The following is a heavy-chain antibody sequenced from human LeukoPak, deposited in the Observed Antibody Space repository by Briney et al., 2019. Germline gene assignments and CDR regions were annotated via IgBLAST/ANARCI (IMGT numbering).Heavy chain of an antibody. D-gene: IGHD6-13*01. V-gene: IGHV4-34*01. CDR1: GGSFSGYY. J-gene: IGHJ4*02. CDR2: INHSGST. Sequence: SETLSLTCAVYGGSFSGYYWSWIRQPPGKGLEWIGEINHSGSTNYNPSLKSRVTISVDTSKNQFSLKLSSVTATDTAVYYCARGRVRGEQQRFPVDYWGQGTLVTVSS. CDR3: ARGRVRGEQQRFPVDY.